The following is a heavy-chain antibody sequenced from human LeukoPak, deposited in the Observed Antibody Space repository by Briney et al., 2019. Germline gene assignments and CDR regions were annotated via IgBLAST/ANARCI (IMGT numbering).Heavy chain of an antibody. CDR2: ISYDGSNK. V-gene: IGHV3-30*18. CDR1: GFTFSSYG. CDR3: AKPVEMAPPYDY. J-gene: IGHJ4*02. Sequence: GGSLRLSCAASGFTFSSYGMHWVRQAPGKGLEWVAVISYDGSNKYYADSVKGRFTISRDNSKNTLYLQMNSLRAEDTAVYYCAKPVEMAPPYDYWGQRTLVTVSS. D-gene: IGHD5-24*01.